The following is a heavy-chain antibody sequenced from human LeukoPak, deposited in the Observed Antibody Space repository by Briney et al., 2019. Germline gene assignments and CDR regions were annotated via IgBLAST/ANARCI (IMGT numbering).Heavy chain of an antibody. CDR2: MYYDGNT. J-gene: IGHJ3*02. D-gene: IGHD2/OR15-2a*01. Sequence: PSETLSLTCTVSGDSISTYYWSWFRQPPGKGLEWIGFMYYDGNTNQNPSLKGRVTMSIDTSKNQFSLKMSSVTAADTAVYYCARHRPHNSRPFVNAFDIWGQGTMVTVSS. CDR3: ARHRPHNSRPFVNAFDI. V-gene: IGHV4-59*08. CDR1: GDSISTYY.